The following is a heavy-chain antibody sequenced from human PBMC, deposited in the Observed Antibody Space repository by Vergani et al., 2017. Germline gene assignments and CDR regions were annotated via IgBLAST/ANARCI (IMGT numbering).Heavy chain of an antibody. CDR3: ARDGGYCSSTSCYYYYMDV. Sequence: QVQLVESGGGVVQPGRSLRLSCAASGFTFSSYGMHWVRQAPGKGLEWVAGIWYDGSNKYYADSVKGRFTISRDNSKNTLYLQMNSLRAEDTAVYYCARDGGYCSSTSCYYYYMDVWGKGTTVTVSS. D-gene: IGHD2-2*01. J-gene: IGHJ6*03. V-gene: IGHV3-33*01. CDR1: GFTFSSYG. CDR2: IWYDGSNK.